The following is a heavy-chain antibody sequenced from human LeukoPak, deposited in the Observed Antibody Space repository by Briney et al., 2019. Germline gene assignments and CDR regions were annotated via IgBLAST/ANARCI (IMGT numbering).Heavy chain of an antibody. CDR2: INPSDGST. D-gene: IGHD7-27*01. Sequence: ASVNVSCKASGYTFTSFWIQWVRQAPGQGLEWMGLINPSDGSTTYTHRFQGRVTMTRSASINTAYMELTNLRSEDTAVYYCARAPRSWGFDYWGQGTLVTVSS. CDR1: GYTFTSFW. J-gene: IGHJ4*02. V-gene: IGHV1-46*01. CDR3: ARAPRSWGFDY.